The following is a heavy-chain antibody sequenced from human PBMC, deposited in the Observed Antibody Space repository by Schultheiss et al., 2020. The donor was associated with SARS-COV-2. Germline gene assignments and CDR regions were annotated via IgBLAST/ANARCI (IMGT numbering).Heavy chain of an antibody. D-gene: IGHD6-13*01. J-gene: IGHJ5*02. V-gene: IGHV4-39*07. CDR2: IDHSGST. CDR1: GFSLSTSGVG. CDR3: ARDNYSSSWYGTNWFDP. Sequence: SGPTLVKPTQTLTLTCTFSGFSLSTSGVGVGWIRQPPGKGLEWIGSIDHSGSTHYNPSLKSRVTISVDTSKNQFSLKLSSVTAADTAVYYCARDNYSSSWYGTNWFDPWGQGTLVTVSS.